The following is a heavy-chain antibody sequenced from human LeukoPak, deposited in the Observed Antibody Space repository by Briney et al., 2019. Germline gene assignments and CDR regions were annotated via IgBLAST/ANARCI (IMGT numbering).Heavy chain of an antibody. J-gene: IGHJ4*02. CDR2: ISYDGSNK. CDR1: GFTFSRYG. Sequence: GRSLRLSCAASGFTFSRYGMHWVRQAPGKGLEWVTIISYDGSNKYYVDSVKGRFTISRDNAKNSLYLQMNSLRAEDTAVYYCARSRGDYERGYFDYWGQGTLVPVSS. D-gene: IGHD4-17*01. V-gene: IGHV3-30*03. CDR3: ARSRGDYERGYFDY.